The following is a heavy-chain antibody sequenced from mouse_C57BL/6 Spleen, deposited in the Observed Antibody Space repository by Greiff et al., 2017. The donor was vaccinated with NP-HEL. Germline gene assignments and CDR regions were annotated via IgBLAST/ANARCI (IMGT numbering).Heavy chain of an antibody. CDR3: ARYNGNYEGPTLFDY. D-gene: IGHD2-1*01. Sequence: EVKLVESGGGLVQPGGSLSLSCAASGFTFTDYYMSWVRQPPGKALEWLGFIRNKANGYTTEYSASVKGRFTISRDNSQSILYLQMNALRAEDSATYYCARYNGNYEGPTLFDYWGQGTTLTVSS. V-gene: IGHV7-3*01. CDR2: IRNKANGYTT. CDR1: GFTFTDYY. J-gene: IGHJ2*01.